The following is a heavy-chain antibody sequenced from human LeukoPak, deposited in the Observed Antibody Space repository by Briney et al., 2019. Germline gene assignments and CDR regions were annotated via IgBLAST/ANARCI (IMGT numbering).Heavy chain of an antibody. CDR2: ISYDGSNK. Sequence: PGRSLRLSCAASGFTFSSYGMHWVRQAPGKGLEWVAVISYDGSNKYYADSVKGRFTISRDNSKNTLYLQMNSLRAEDTAVYYCAKPPYYDFWSGLDHWGQGTLVTVSS. D-gene: IGHD3-3*01. CDR3: AKPPYYDFWSGLDH. CDR1: GFTFSSYG. V-gene: IGHV3-30*18. J-gene: IGHJ4*02.